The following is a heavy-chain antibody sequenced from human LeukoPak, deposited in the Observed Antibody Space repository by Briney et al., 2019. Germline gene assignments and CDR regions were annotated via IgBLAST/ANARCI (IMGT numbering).Heavy chain of an antibody. CDR1: GFTFSSYA. CDR3: ATLVEMATIVFDY. V-gene: IGHV3-30-3*01. Sequence: PGGSLRLSCAASGFTFSSYAMHWVRQAPGKGLEWVAVISYDGSNKYYADSVKGRFTISRDNSKNTLYLQMNSLRAEDTAVCYCATLVEMATIVFDYWGQGTLVTVSS. D-gene: IGHD5-24*01. CDR2: ISYDGSNK. J-gene: IGHJ4*02.